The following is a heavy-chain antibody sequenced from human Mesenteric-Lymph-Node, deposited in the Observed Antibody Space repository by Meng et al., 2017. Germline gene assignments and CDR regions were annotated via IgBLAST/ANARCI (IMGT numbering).Heavy chain of an antibody. CDR1: GYTFTSYA. D-gene: IGHD4-17*01. Sequence: QLVQAGSELEKPGAAVNVSCNASGYTFTSYAMNWVRQAPGQGLEWMGWINTNTGNPTYAQGFTGRFVFSLDTSVSTAYLQISSLKAEDTAVYYCARDTSPRYDYGVKFDYWGQGTLVTVSS. J-gene: IGHJ4*02. V-gene: IGHV7-4-1*02. CDR3: ARDTSPRYDYGVKFDY. CDR2: INTNTGNP.